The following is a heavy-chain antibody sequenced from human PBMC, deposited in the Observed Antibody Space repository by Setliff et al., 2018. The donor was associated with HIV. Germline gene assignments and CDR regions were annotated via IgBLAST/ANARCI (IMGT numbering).Heavy chain of an antibody. Sequence: SETLSLTCTVSGASITSHYWSWIRQSPGRELEWIGYINSTGSTNYNPSLQSRVSISMDASKNKFSLKVTSVTSADTAVYYCAKGAGFYGDYTFDYWGQGNLVTVSS. CDR3: AKGAGFYGDYTFDY. CDR1: GASITSHY. V-gene: IGHV4-59*11. D-gene: IGHD4-17*01. J-gene: IGHJ4*02. CDR2: INSTGST.